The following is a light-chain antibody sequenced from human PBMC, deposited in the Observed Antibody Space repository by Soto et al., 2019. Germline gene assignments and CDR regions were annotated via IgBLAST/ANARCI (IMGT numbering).Light chain of an antibody. CDR2: DVS. CDR1: SSDVGVYNY. Sequence: QSVLTQPRSVSRTPGQSCTISCTATSSDVGVYNYVSWYQQYRGKAPKIMIYDVSERPSGVPDRFSGSKSDNTASLTISGLQAEDEADYYCCSYAGSYTFVFGIGTKVTVL. CDR3: CSYAGSYTFV. J-gene: IGLJ1*01. V-gene: IGLV2-11*01.